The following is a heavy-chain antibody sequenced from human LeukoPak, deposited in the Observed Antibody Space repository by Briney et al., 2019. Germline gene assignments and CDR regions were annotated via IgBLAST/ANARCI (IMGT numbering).Heavy chain of an antibody. Sequence: GGSLRLSCAASGFTFRSYLMSWVRQAPGKGLEWVAVISYDGSNKYYADSVKGRFTISRDKSKNTLYLQMNSLRAEDTAVYYCARADSGYEYFDYWGQGTLVTVSS. J-gene: IGHJ4*02. CDR1: GFTFRSYL. CDR3: ARADSGYEYFDY. V-gene: IGHV3-30-3*01. CDR2: ISYDGSNK. D-gene: IGHD5-12*01.